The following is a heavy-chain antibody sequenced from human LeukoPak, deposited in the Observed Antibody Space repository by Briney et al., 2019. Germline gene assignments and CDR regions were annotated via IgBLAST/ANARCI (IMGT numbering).Heavy chain of an antibody. CDR3: AKAPRNTIVTSDY. Sequence: GGSLRLSCAASGFTFSSYALSWVRQAPGKGLEWVSGISSSGGSTYYADSVKGRFTISRDNSKNTLYLQMNSLRAEDTAVYYCAKAPRNTIVTSDYWGQGTLVTVSS. D-gene: IGHD1-26*01. V-gene: IGHV3-23*01. J-gene: IGHJ4*02. CDR2: ISSSGGST. CDR1: GFTFSSYA.